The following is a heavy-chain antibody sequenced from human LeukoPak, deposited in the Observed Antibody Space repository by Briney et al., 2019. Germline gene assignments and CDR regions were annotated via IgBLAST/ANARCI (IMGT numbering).Heavy chain of an antibody. J-gene: IGHJ4*02. D-gene: IGHD5-18*01. CDR1: GFTLSNYG. CDR3: AKDHSQNFDY. CDR2: LRRDGSDK. Sequence: GGSLGLSCAASGFTLSNYGMHWVRQAPDEGLEWVAFLRRDGSDKYYADSVKGRFTISRDNSKNTVYLQMNSLRPEDTAVYYCAKDHSQNFDYWGQGTLVTVSS. V-gene: IGHV3-30*02.